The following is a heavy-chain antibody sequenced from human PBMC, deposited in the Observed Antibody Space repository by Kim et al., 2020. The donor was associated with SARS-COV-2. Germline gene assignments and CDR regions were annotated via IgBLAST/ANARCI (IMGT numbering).Heavy chain of an antibody. CDR2: ISYDGSNK. Sequence: GGSLRLSCAASGFTFSSYGMHWVRQAPGKGLEWVAVISYDGSNKYYADSVKGRFTISRDNSKNTLYLQMNSLRAEDTAVYYCAKDLFCSGGSCYSPYYYGMDVWGQGTTVTVSS. J-gene: IGHJ6*02. CDR1: GFTFSSYG. D-gene: IGHD2-15*01. V-gene: IGHV3-30*18. CDR3: AKDLFCSGGSCYSPYYYGMDV.